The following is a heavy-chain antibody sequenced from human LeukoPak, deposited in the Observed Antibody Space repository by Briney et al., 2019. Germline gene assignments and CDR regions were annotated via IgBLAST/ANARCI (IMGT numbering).Heavy chain of an antibody. CDR2: ISSSGSTI. Sequence: GGSLRLSCAASGFTFSDYYMSWIRQAPGKGLEWVSYISSSGSTIYYADSVKGRFTISRDNAKNSLYLQMNSLRAEDTAVYYCAGCTWFGELRPFDYWGQGTLVTVSS. J-gene: IGHJ4*02. CDR1: GFTFSDYY. V-gene: IGHV3-11*01. CDR3: AGCTWFGELRPFDY. D-gene: IGHD3-10*01.